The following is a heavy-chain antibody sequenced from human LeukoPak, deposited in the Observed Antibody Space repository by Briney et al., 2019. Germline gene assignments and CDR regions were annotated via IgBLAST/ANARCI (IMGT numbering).Heavy chain of an antibody. CDR3: AKEYCSSTSCYIVDY. D-gene: IGHD2-2*02. V-gene: IGHV3-23*01. J-gene: IGHJ4*02. CDR2: ISGSGGST. Sequence: GGSLRLSCAASGFTFSSYAMSWVRQAPGKGLEWVSSISGSGGSTYYADSVKGRFTISRDNSKNTLYLQMNSLRAEDTAVYYCAKEYCSSTSCYIVDYWGQGTLVTVSS. CDR1: GFTFSSYA.